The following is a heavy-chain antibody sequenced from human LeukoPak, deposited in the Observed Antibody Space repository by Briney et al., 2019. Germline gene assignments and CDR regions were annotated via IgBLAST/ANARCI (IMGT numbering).Heavy chain of an antibody. Sequence: GGSLRLSCTASGFTFGDYAMSWFRQAPGKGLEWVGFIRSKAYGGTTEYAASVKGRFTISRDDSKSIAYLQMNSLKTEDTAVYYCTRDRDSSGWYWDYYYYYGMDVWGQGTTVTVSS. CDR3: TRDRDSSGWYWDYYYYYGMDV. J-gene: IGHJ6*02. V-gene: IGHV3-49*03. D-gene: IGHD6-19*01. CDR1: GFTFGDYA. CDR2: IRSKAYGGTT.